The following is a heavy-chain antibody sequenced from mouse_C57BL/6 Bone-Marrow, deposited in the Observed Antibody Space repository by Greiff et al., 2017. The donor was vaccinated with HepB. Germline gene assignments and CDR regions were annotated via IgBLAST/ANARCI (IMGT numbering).Heavy chain of an antibody. CDR3: ARLGAVYFDY. CDR1: GYTFTSYW. J-gene: IGHJ2*01. V-gene: IGHV1-59*01. CDR2: IDPSDSYT. Sequence: QVQLQQPGAELVRPGTSVKLSCTASGYTFTSYWMHWVKQRPGQGLEWIGVIDPSDSYTNYNQKFKGKATLTVDTSSSTAYMQLSSLTSEDSAVYYCARLGAVYFDYWGQGTTLTVSS.